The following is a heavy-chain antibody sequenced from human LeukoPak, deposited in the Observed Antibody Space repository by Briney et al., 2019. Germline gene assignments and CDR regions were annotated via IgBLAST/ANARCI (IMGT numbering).Heavy chain of an antibody. V-gene: IGHV4-34*01. Sequence: ASETLSLTCAVYGGSFSGYYWSWIRQPPGKGLECIGEINHNGSTNYNPSLKSRVTISVDTSKNQFSLKLSSVTAAETAVYYCARGGVVRGVMHHPDWYFDLWGRGTLVTVSS. CDR1: GGSFSGYY. CDR2: INHNGST. J-gene: IGHJ2*01. D-gene: IGHD3-10*01. CDR3: ARGGVVRGVMHHPDWYFDL.